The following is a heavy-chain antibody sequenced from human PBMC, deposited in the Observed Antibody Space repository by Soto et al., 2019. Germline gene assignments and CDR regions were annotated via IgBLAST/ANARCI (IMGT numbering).Heavy chain of an antibody. CDR1: GGTFSIYA. Sequence: SVKVSCKASGGTFSIYAISCVLQSPLQWLDWMGGIIPIFGTANYAQKFQGRVTITADESTSTAYMELSSLRSEDTAVYYCARSRLHSSGYRSAYLYYFDYWGQGTLVTVSS. CDR3: ARSRLHSSGYRSAYLYYFDY. J-gene: IGHJ4*02. V-gene: IGHV1-69*13. D-gene: IGHD3-22*01. CDR2: IIPIFGTA.